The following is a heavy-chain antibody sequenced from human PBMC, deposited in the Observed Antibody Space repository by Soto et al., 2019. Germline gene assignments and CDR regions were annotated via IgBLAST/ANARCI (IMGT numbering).Heavy chain of an antibody. D-gene: IGHD3-3*01. CDR1: GFTFSNYG. CDR2: IWYDGSNK. J-gene: IGHJ4*02. CDR3: ARDSVPYDFLSGPFDY. V-gene: IGHV3-33*01. Sequence: PGGSLRLSCTSSGFTFSNYGIHWVRQAPGKGLEWVAFIWYDGSNKYYADSVKGRFTISRDSSKNTLYLQMNSLRAEDTAVYYCARDSVPYDFLSGPFDYWGQGXLVTVYS.